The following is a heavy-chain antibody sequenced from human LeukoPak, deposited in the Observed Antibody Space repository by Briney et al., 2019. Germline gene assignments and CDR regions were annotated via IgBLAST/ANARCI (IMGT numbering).Heavy chain of an antibody. D-gene: IGHD2-2*02. V-gene: IGHV4-59*01. Sequence: SETLSLTCAVYGGSFSGYYWSWIRQPPGKGLEWIGYIYYSGSTNYNPSLKSRVTISVDTSKNQFSLKLSSVTAADTAVYYCARQPGYCSSTSCYRGYYGMDVWGQGTTVTVSS. J-gene: IGHJ6*02. CDR3: ARQPGYCSSTSCYRGYYGMDV. CDR1: GGSFSGYY. CDR2: IYYSGST.